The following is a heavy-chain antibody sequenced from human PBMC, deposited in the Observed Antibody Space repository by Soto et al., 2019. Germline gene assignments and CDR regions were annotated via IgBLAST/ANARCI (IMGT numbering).Heavy chain of an antibody. CDR2: IYYSGRT. V-gene: IGHV4-39*01. D-gene: IGHD2-21*02. CDR3: ARQRTTVVTQAYFDH. CDR1: GESISSSSYY. J-gene: IGHJ4*02. Sequence: SESLSLTCIVSGESISSSSYYWGWIRQPPGKGLEWIGSIYYSGRTYYNPSFKSRVTISIDTSKNQFSLKLSSVTATDTAVYYCARQRTTVVTQAYFDHWGQGALVTVSS.